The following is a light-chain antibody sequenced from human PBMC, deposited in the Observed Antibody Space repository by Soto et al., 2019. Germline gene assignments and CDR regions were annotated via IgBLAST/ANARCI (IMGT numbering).Light chain of an antibody. J-gene: IGKJ2*01. CDR1: QSVSSSY. V-gene: IGKV3-20*01. CDR3: QQYGSSPRT. CDR2: GAS. Sequence: EIVLTQSPGTLSLSPGERATLSCRASQSVSSSYLAWYQQKPGQAPRLLIYGASSRATGIPDRFSGRRSGTDFTLTISRLETEDFAVYYCQQYGSSPRTFGQGTKLEIK.